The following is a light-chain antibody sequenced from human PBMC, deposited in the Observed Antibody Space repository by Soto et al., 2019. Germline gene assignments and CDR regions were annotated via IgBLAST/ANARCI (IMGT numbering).Light chain of an antibody. J-gene: IGKJ1*01. CDR2: MVS. CDR3: MQAAHWPWT. V-gene: IGKV2-30*01. Sequence: VMTQSPDSLAASLGDRAPINCKSSQSVLYSSNNKNYLTWFHQRPGQSPRRLIYMVSNRDSGVPDRFSGSGSGTDFTLKISRVEAEDVGVYYCMQAAHWPWTFGQGTKVDIK. CDR1: QSVLYSSNNKNY.